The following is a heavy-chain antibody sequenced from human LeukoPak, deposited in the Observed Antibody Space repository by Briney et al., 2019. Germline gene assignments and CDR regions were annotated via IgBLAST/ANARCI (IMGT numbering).Heavy chain of an antibody. J-gene: IGHJ4*02. D-gene: IGHD2-2*01. CDR1: GFTFSNYA. CDR2: INTSGGST. CDR3: AKLPNCGSTSCRDC. V-gene: IGHV3-23*01. Sequence: GGSLRLSCAASGFTFSNYAMTWVRQAPGKGLEWVSTINTSGGSTYYADSVKGRFTISRDNSKSTLYMQMNSLRAEDTAVYYCAKLPNCGSTSCRDCWGQGTLVTVSS.